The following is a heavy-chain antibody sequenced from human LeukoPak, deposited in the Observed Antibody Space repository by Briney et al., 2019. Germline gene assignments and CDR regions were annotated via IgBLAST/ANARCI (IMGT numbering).Heavy chain of an antibody. Sequence: SQTLSLTCTVSGGSISSGGYYWSWIRQPPGRGLEWIGYIYHSGSTYYNPSLKSRVTISVDRSKNQFSLKLSSVTAADTAVYYCARDARSYFDYWGQGTLVTVSS. CDR2: IYHSGST. J-gene: IGHJ4*02. CDR1: GGSISSGGYY. D-gene: IGHD1-14*01. CDR3: ARDARSYFDY. V-gene: IGHV4-30-2*01.